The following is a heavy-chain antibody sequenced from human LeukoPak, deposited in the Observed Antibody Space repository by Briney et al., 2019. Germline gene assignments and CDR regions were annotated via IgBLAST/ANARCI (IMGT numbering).Heavy chain of an antibody. Sequence: PSETLSLTCTVSGGSTSSGTYYWSWIRQPAGKGLEWIGRIYTSGSTNYNPSLKSRVTISLDSSKHQFALKLKSVTAADTAVYYCARDRERGMVRGILDYWGQGTLVTVSS. V-gene: IGHV4-61*02. J-gene: IGHJ4*02. CDR2: IYTSGST. D-gene: IGHD3-10*01. CDR1: GGSTSSGTYY. CDR3: ARDRERGMVRGILDY.